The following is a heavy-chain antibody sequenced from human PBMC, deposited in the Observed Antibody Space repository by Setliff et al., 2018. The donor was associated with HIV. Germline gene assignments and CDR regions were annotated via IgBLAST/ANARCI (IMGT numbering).Heavy chain of an antibody. V-gene: IGHV3-21*01. D-gene: IGHD3-22*01. CDR1: GFTFSSYR. CDR2: ITSSSSHI. Sequence: GGSLRLSCAASGFTFSSYRMHWVRQAPGKGLEWVSSITSSSSHIYYADSVKGRFTISRDNAKNSLYLQMNSLRAEDTAVYYCARRAYYDNSGPNAFDIWGQGTMVTVSS. CDR3: ARRAYYDNSGPNAFDI. J-gene: IGHJ3*02.